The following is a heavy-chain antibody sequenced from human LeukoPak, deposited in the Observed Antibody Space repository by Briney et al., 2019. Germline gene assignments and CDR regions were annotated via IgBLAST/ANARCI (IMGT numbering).Heavy chain of an antibody. V-gene: IGHV4-34*01. D-gene: IGHD6-6*01. CDR3: ARGRGIAARPGFSRSAFDI. CDR1: GGSFSGYY. Sequence: SETLSLTCAVYGGSFSGYYWSWIRQPPGKGLEWIGEINHSGSTNYNPSLKSRVTISVDTSKNQFSLKLSSVTAADTAVYYCARGRGIAARPGFSRSAFDIWGQGTMVTVSS. CDR2: INHSGST. J-gene: IGHJ3*02.